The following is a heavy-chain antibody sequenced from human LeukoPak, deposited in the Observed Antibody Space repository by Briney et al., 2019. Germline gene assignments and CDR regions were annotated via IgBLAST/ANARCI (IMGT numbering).Heavy chain of an antibody. J-gene: IGHJ4*02. Sequence: GGSLRLSCTTSGFTFGDYAMSWVRQAPGKGLEWVGFTRSKTHGGTTEYAASVKGRFTISRDDSKSIAYLQMNSLRTEDTAVHYCTRGLMGYTGYDDYWGQGTLVTVSS. D-gene: IGHD5-12*01. CDR1: GFTFGDYA. CDR3: TRGLMGYTGYDDY. V-gene: IGHV3-49*04. CDR2: TRSKTHGGTT.